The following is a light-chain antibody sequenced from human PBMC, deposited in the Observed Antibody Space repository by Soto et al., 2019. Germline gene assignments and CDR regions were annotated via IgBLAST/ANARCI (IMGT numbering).Light chain of an antibody. CDR2: EVS. CDR3: SSYTTSGAGV. Sequence: QSALPQPASVSGSPGQSITISCTGTSSDVGGYNYVSWYQQHPGKAPKLMIYEVSNRPSGVSNRFSGSKSGNTASLTISGLQAEDEADYYCSSYTTSGAGVFGGGTKLTVL. CDR1: SSDVGGYNY. J-gene: IGLJ2*01. V-gene: IGLV2-14*01.